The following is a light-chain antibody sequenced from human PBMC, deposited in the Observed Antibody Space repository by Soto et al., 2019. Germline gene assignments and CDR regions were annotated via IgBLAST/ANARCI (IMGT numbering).Light chain of an antibody. CDR2: EVS. CDR1: SKDVGGYNF. V-gene: IGLV2-8*01. J-gene: IGLJ1*01. Sequence: QSALTQPPSASGSPGQSVTISCTGTSKDVGGYNFVSWYQQHPGKAPKLMIFEVSKRPSGVPDRFSGSKSGSTASLTVSGLQAEDEADYYCSSYAGNNIYYVFGTGTKLTVL. CDR3: SSYAGNNIYYV.